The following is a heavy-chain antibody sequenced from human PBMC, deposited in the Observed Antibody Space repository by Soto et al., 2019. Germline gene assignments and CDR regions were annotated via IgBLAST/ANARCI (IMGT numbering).Heavy chain of an antibody. CDR1: GFTFSAYG. Sequence: GGSLRLSCVTSGFTFSAYGIHWVRQAPGKGLEWVAVISYDGSNKNYADSVKGRFTISRDNSKNTLYLQMNSLRAEDTAVYYCARGCDFWSGYYYPYGMDVWGQGTTVTVSS. CDR3: ARGCDFWSGYYYPYGMDV. V-gene: IGHV3-30*19. D-gene: IGHD3-3*01. J-gene: IGHJ6*02. CDR2: ISYDGSNK.